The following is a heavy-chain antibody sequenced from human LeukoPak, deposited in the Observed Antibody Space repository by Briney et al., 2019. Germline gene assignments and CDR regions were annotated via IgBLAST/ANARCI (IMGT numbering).Heavy chain of an antibody. V-gene: IGHV4-34*01. CDR3: ARGRLYCSGGSCYSNFPPFDY. Sequence: SETLSLTCAVYGGSFSGYYWSWIRQPPGKGLEWIGEINHSGSTNYNPSLKSRVTISVDTSKNQFSLKLSSVTAADTAVYYCARGRLYCSGGSCYSNFPPFDYWGQGTLVTVSS. J-gene: IGHJ4*02. D-gene: IGHD2-15*01. CDR1: GGSFSGYY. CDR2: INHSGST.